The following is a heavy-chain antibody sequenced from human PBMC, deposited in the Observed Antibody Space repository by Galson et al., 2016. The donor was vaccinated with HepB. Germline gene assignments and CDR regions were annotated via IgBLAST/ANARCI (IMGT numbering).Heavy chain of an antibody. CDR1: GGSIFTFY. CDR2: IYYSGTA. CDR3: ARVGPQYGDYVIDY. D-gene: IGHD4-17*01. J-gene: IGHJ4*02. Sequence: SETLSLTCSVSGGSIFTFYWTWIRQPPGKGLEWIGNIYYSGTANYTPALKSRVTMSVDTSNNQFSLNLTSVTAADTAVCYCARVGPQYGDYVIDYWGQGTLVTVSS. V-gene: IGHV4-59*01.